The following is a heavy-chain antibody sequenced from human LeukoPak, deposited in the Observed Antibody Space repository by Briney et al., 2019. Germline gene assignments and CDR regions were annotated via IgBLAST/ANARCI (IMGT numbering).Heavy chain of an antibody. D-gene: IGHD3-16*02. J-gene: IGHJ4*02. CDR3: AKVVDAWGVRLGELSL. Sequence: GGSLRLSCAASGFTFSSYAMSWVRQAPGKGLEWVSAISGSGGSTYYADSVKGRFTISRDNSKNTLYPQMNSLRAEDTAVYYCAKVVDAWGVRLGELSLWGQGTLVTVSS. CDR2: ISGSGGST. CDR1: GFTFSSYA. V-gene: IGHV3-23*01.